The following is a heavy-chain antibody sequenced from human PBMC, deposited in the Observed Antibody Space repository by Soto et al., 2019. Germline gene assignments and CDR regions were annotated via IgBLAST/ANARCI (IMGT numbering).Heavy chain of an antibody. Sequence: QVQLVQSGAEVKKPGASVKVSCKAPGYTFTSYGISWVRQAPGQGLEWMGWISAYNGNTNYAQKLQGRVTMTTDTSTSTAYMELRSLRSDDTAVYYCARDRRVQGIYYYGMDVWGQGTTVTVSS. CDR1: GYTFTSYG. V-gene: IGHV1-18*01. J-gene: IGHJ6*02. CDR2: ISAYNGNT. CDR3: ARDRRVQGIYYYGMDV.